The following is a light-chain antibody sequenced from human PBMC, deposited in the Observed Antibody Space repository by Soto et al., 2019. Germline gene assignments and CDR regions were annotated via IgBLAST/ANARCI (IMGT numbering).Light chain of an antibody. V-gene: IGKV1-27*01. Sequence: IQMPQSPSSLSASVGDRVTITCRASQDISHFLAWYQQKPGKEPNLLIYAASTLQSGVPSRFSGTGSGTGFTLTISSLQSEDIATYYCQKYNKIPLTFGGGTKVDIK. CDR1: QDISHF. J-gene: IGKJ4*01. CDR2: AAS. CDR3: QKYNKIPLT.